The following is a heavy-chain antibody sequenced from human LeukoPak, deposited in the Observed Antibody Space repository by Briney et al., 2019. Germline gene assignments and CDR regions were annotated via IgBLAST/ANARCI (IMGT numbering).Heavy chain of an antibody. CDR1: GFTFSSYA. CDR2: ISGSGGST. CDR3: AKKKGDCPNFYFDY. D-gene: IGHD2-21*02. V-gene: IGHV3-23*01. Sequence: GGSLRLSCAASGFTFSSYAMSWVRQAPGKGLEWVSSISGSGGSTYYADSVKGRFTVSRDNSKNTLYLQMNSLRAEDTAVYYCAKKKGDCPNFYFDYWGQGTLVTVSS. J-gene: IGHJ4*02.